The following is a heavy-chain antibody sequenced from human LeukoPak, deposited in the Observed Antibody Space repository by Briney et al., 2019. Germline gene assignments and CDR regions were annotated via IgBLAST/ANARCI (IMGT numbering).Heavy chain of an antibody. J-gene: IGHJ4*02. Sequence: ASVKVSCKASGYTFTTYYMHWVRQSPGQGLEWMGIINPSGGITSYAQKFQGRVAMTRDTSTSTVYMELSSLRSEDTAVYYCARDMGYYGSGSYQSLDYFDYWGQGTLVTVSS. D-gene: IGHD3-10*01. V-gene: IGHV1-46*01. CDR1: GYTFTTYY. CDR3: ARDMGYYGSGSYQSLDYFDY. CDR2: INPSGGIT.